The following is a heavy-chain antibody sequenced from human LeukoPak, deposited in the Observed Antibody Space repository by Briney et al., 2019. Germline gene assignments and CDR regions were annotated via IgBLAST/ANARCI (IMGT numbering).Heavy chain of an antibody. V-gene: IGHV3-9*01. CDR1: GFTFDDYA. CDR2: ISWNSGSI. Sequence: GGSLRLSCAASGFTFDDYAMHWVRQAPGKGLEWVSGISWNSGSIGYADSVKGRFTISRDNAKNSLFLQMNSLRAEDTAVYYCARDIVVVPAAIYYFDYWGQGTLVTVSS. D-gene: IGHD2-2*02. J-gene: IGHJ4*02. CDR3: ARDIVVVPAAIYYFDY.